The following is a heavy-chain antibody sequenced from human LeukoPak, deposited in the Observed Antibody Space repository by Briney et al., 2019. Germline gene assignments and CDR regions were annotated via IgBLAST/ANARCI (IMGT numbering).Heavy chain of an antibody. CDR3: ARDTAMVRGDYYYYYGMDV. Sequence: GGSLRLSCAASGFTFSNAWMSWVRQAPGKGLEWVGRIKSKTDGGTTDYAAPVKGRFTISRDDSKNTLYLQMNSLRAEDTAVYYCARDTAMVRGDYYYYYGMDVWGQGTTVTVSS. J-gene: IGHJ6*02. CDR1: GFTFSNAW. CDR2: IKSKTDGGTT. D-gene: IGHD5-18*01. V-gene: IGHV3-15*01.